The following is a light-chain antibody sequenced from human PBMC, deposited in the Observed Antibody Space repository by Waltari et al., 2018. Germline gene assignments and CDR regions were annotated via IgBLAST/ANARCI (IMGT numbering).Light chain of an antibody. CDR2: EAS. V-gene: IGKV1-5*03. CDR3: QQYNSYWWT. Sequence: DIQMTQSPSTLSASVGDRVTVTCRASQTIGTYLAWFQRKPGKAPQLLIYEASTLENGVPSRFSGSGSGTEFTLTISSLEPDDFATYYCQQYNSYWWTFGLGTKVEV. CDR1: QTIGTY. J-gene: IGKJ1*01.